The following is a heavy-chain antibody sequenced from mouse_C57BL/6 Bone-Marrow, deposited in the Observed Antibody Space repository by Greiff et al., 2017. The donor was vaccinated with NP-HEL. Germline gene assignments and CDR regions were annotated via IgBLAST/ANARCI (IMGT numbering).Heavy chain of an antibody. V-gene: IGHV12-3*01. J-gene: IGHJ1*03. CDR1: GFPITSGYY. CDR3: AGEYDGYWYYDV. D-gene: IGHD2-3*01. Sequence: QVQLQQSGPGLVKPSQSLFLTCSTTGFPITSGYYWIWIRQSPGKPLEWMGYIPHSGETYYNPSLQSPISITRETSTNQFFLQFNSVTTEDTAMYYCAGEYDGYWYYDVGGRGTAVTVSA. CDR2: IPHSGET.